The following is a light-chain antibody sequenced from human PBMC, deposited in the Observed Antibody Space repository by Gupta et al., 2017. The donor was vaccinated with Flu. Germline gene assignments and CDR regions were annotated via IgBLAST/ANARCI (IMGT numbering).Light chain of an antibody. CDR2: LGS. V-gene: IGKV2-28*01. CDR3: RQGLQTGWT. J-gene: IGKJ1*01. Sequence: IVMTLSSLSLPVTPGEPASISCRSSQSRLHSNGYNYLDWYLQKPGQSPQLLIYLGSNRASGVPDRFSGSGSGTDFTLKISIVDAEDVGVYYCRQGLQTGWTFGPGTKVEIK. CDR1: QSRLHSNGYNY.